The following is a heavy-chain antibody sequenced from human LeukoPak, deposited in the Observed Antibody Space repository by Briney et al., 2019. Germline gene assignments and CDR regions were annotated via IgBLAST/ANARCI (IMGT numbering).Heavy chain of an antibody. Sequence: GGSLRLSCAASGFTFSSYAMHWVRQAPGKGLEWVAVISYDGSNKYYADSVKGRFTISRDNSKNTLYLQMNSLRAEDTAVYYCARDWSRDTAMGDWGQGTLVTVSS. D-gene: IGHD5-18*01. CDR3: ARDWSRDTAMGD. V-gene: IGHV3-30-3*01. CDR1: GFTFSSYA. CDR2: ISYDGSNK. J-gene: IGHJ4*02.